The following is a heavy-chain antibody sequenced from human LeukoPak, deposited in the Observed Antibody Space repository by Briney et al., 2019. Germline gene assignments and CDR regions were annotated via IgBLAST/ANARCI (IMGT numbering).Heavy chain of an antibody. CDR3: AKDGAQYSSGPECDP. CDR2: ITYDGINT. CDR1: GIHFSGSA. Sequence: GGSLRLSCAGSGIHFSGSAMSWVRQAPGKGPEWVSGITYDGINTYYAASVKGRFTISRDNSKRTVYLEMTSLRADDTGVYYCAKDGAQYSSGPECDPRGQGTLVSVSP. V-gene: IGHV3-23*01. J-gene: IGHJ5*02. D-gene: IGHD6-19*01.